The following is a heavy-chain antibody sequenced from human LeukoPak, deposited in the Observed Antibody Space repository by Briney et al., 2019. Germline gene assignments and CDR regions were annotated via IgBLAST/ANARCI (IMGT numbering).Heavy chain of an antibody. J-gene: IGHJ3*02. CDR1: GGSISSGGYS. CDR3: ARDEYSYGLSAFDI. CDR2: IYHSGST. V-gene: IGHV4-30-2*01. D-gene: IGHD5-18*01. Sequence: SETLSLTCAVSGGSISSGGYSWSWIRQPPGKGLEWIGYIYHSGSTYYNPSLKSRVTISVDTSKNQFSLKLSSVTAADTAVYYCARDEYSYGLSAFDIWGQGTMVTVSS.